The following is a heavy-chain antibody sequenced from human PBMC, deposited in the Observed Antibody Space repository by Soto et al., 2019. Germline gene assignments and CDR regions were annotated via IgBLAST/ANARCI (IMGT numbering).Heavy chain of an antibody. CDR2: IDPSDSYT. V-gene: IGHV5-10-1*01. CDR1: GYSFTSYW. CDR3: ARHGSYSSSWYRDADYYYGMDV. J-gene: IGHJ6*02. D-gene: IGHD6-13*01. Sequence: PGESLKISCKGSGYSFTSYWISWVRQMPGKGLEWMGRIDPSDSYTNYSPSFQGHVTISADKSISTAYLQWSSLKASDTAMYYCARHGSYSSSWYRDADYYYGMDVWGQGTTVTVSS.